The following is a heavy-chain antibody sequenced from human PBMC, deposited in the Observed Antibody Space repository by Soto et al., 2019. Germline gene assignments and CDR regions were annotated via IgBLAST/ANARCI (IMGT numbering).Heavy chain of an antibody. CDR2: IFSNDEK. D-gene: IGHD3-3*01. Sequence: QVTLKESGPVLVKPTETLTLTCTVSGFSLSNARMGVSWIRQPPGKALEWLAHIFSNDEKSYSTSLKSRLTISKDTSKSQVVLTMTNMDPVDTATYYCARISRSYYDFWSGYYRVGWFDPWGQGTLVTVSS. J-gene: IGHJ5*02. CDR1: GFSLSNARMG. V-gene: IGHV2-26*01. CDR3: ARISRSYYDFWSGYYRVGWFDP.